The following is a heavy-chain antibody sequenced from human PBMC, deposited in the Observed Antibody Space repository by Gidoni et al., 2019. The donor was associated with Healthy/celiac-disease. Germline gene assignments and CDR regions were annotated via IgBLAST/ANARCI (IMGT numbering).Heavy chain of an antibody. CDR3: ARGEDYYDSSGYYQD. D-gene: IGHD3-22*01. V-gene: IGHV1-69*06. Sequence: IPIFGTANYAQKFQGRVTITADKSTSTAYMELSSLRSEDTAVYYCARGEDYYDSSGYYQDWGQGTLVTVSS. J-gene: IGHJ4*02. CDR2: IPIFGTA.